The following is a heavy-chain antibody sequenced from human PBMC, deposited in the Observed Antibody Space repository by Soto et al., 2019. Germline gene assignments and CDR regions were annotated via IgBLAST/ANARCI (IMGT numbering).Heavy chain of an antibody. Sequence: GESLKISCKVSGYSFTSYWIGWVRQMPGKGLEWMGIIYPGDSDTRYSPSFQGQVTISADKSISTAYLQWSSLKASDTAMYYCARASDSGSSYSPADSWGQGTLVTVSS. V-gene: IGHV5-51*01. CDR2: IYPGDSDT. D-gene: IGHD3-10*01. J-gene: IGHJ4*02. CDR1: GYSFTSYW. CDR3: ARASDSGSSYSPADS.